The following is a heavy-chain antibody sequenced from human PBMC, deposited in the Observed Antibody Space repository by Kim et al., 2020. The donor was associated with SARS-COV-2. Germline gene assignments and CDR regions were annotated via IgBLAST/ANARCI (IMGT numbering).Heavy chain of an antibody. J-gene: IGHJ6*02. Sequence: DGSGTIYADTVEGRFTISRDNAKNTLYRQMNSLRAEDTAVYYCTRAYGMDVWGQGTTVTVSS. CDR3: TRAYGMDV. CDR2: DGSGT. V-gene: IGHV3-74*01.